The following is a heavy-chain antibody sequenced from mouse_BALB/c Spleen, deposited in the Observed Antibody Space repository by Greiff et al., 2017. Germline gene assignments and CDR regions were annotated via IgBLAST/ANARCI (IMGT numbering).Heavy chain of an antibody. Sequence: QVQLQQSGAELAKPGASVKMSCKASGYTFTSYWMHWVKQRPGQGLEWIGYINPSTGYTEYNQKFKDKATLTADKSSSTAYMQLSSLTSEDSAVYYCARSDITTAFAYWGQGTLVTVSA. V-gene: IGHV1-7*01. CDR1: GYTFTSYW. CDR3: ARSDITTAFAY. CDR2: INPSTGYT. J-gene: IGHJ3*01. D-gene: IGHD1-1*01.